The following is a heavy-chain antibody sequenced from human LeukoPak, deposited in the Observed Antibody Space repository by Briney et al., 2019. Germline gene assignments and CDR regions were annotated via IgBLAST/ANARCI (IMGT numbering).Heavy chain of an antibody. CDR2: IYYSGST. V-gene: IGHV4-59*08. CDR3: ARHFTCYYDSNGYPRDAFDV. J-gene: IGHJ3*01. CDR1: GGSISGYY. D-gene: IGHD3-22*01. Sequence: SETLSLTCTVSGGSISGYYWSWIRQSPGKGLVWIGHIYYSGSTNYNPSLKSRVTISVDMSKNQFSLKLSSVTAADTALYYCARHFTCYYDSNGYPRDAFDVWGQGTVVTVSS.